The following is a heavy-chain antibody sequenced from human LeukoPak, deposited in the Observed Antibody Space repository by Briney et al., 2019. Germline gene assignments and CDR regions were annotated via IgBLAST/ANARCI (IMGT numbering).Heavy chain of an antibody. V-gene: IGHV4-59*08. CDR3: ARSYYGSGSRPYGMDV. CDR2: IYYSGSS. J-gene: IGHJ6*02. Sequence: SETLSLTCTVSSGSINSYYWSWIRQPPGKGLEWIGYIYYSGSSNYNPSLKSRVTISADTSKNQFSLRLSSVTAADTAVYYCARSYYGSGSRPYGMDVWGQGTTVTASS. CDR1: SGSINSYY. D-gene: IGHD3-10*01.